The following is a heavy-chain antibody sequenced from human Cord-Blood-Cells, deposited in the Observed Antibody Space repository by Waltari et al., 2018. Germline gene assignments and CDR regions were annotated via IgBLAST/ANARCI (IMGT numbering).Heavy chain of an antibody. J-gene: IGHJ4*02. CDR3: AREGGPLMSSSGWYVSDY. D-gene: IGHD6-19*01. Sequence: QVQLVQSGAEVKKPGASVKVSCKASGYTFTGYYMHWVRPAPGQGLEWMGWINPNSGGTNYAQKFQGRVTMTRDTSISTAYMELSRLRSDDTAVYYCAREGGPLMSSSGWYVSDYWGQGTLVTVSS. CDR2: INPNSGGT. CDR1: GYTFTGYY. V-gene: IGHV1-2*02.